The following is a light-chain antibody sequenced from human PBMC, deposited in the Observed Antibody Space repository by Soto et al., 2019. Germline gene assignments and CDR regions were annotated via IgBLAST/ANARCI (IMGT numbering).Light chain of an antibody. CDR1: QSMSLF. Sequence: IEMTQSPSSLSASVGDRITITCRASQSMSLFLNWYQQKPGKAPKLLIYSASTLQSGVPSRFSGSGSGPDFTLTIASLQPEDSATYYCQQSYNLPWTFGQGAEVDVK. CDR2: SAS. CDR3: QQSYNLPWT. V-gene: IGKV1-39*01. J-gene: IGKJ1*01.